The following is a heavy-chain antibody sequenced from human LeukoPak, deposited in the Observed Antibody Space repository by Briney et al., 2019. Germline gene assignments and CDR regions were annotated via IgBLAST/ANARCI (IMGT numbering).Heavy chain of an antibody. V-gene: IGHV4-4*08. Sequence: SGTLSLTCSVSGVHIDSVSWNWIRQPPGKGLEWIGYIDNSRSTKYNPSLQSRITMSRDTSKKLISLKLTSVTAADTAMYFCARGAGWLIDYWGQGTLVSVSS. J-gene: IGHJ4*02. CDR2: IDNSRST. D-gene: IGHD6-19*01. CDR3: ARGAGWLIDY. CDR1: GVHIDSVS.